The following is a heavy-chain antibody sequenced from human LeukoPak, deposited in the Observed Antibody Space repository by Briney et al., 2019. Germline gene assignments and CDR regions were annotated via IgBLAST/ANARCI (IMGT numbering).Heavy chain of an antibody. CDR1: GFTFDDYA. V-gene: IGHV3-43*02. J-gene: IGHJ4*02. CDR3: ATDLFSSAESEGIDY. D-gene: IGHD1-14*01. CDR2: NSGDGGRT. Sequence: PGGSLRLSCAASGFTFDDYAMHSVRQAPGKGLEWVSLNSGDGGRTSYADCVKDRFTIYIDKSKIHRYLQINTLRTGGIALYYGATDLFSSAESEGIDYWARGTLVPVFS.